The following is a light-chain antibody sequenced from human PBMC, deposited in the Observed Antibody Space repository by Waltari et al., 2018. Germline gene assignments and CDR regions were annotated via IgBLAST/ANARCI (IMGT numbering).Light chain of an antibody. J-gene: IGKJ1*01. V-gene: IGKV3-20*01. CDR3: QMYVRLPVT. Sequence: EIVFTQSPGTLSLSPGERGTLSCRASQSVGRSLFWYQQKHGQAPRLLIYDASTRATGTPDRFSGGGSGTDFSLTISRLEPEDFAVYYCQMYVRLPVTFGQGTKVEI. CDR2: DAS. CDR1: QSVGRSL.